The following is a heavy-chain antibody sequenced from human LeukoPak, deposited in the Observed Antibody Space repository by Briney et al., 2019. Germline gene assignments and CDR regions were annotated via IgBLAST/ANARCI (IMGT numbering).Heavy chain of an antibody. CDR3: AKVGLRYAFDY. CDR1: GFTFSSYA. V-gene: IGHV3-30*04. D-gene: IGHD4-17*01. Sequence: GGSLRLSCAASGFTFSSYAMHWVRQAPGKGLEWVAVISYDGSNKKYADSVKGRFTISRDNSKNTLYLQMNSLRAEDTAVYYCAKVGLRYAFDYWGQGTLVTVSS. J-gene: IGHJ4*02. CDR2: ISYDGSNK.